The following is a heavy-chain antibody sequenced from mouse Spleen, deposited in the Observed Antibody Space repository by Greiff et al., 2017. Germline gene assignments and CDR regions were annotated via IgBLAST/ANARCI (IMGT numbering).Heavy chain of an antibody. CDR3: ARGGTVVATGYFDY. J-gene: IGHJ2*01. V-gene: IGHV1-80*01. CDR2: IYPGDGDT. CDR1: GYAFSSYW. Sequence: QVQLQQSGAELVKPGASVKISCKASGYAFSSYWMNWVKQRPGKGLEWIGQIYPGDGDTNYNGKFKGKATLTADKSSSTAYMQLSSLTSEDSAVYFCARGGTVVATGYFDYWGQGTTLTVSS. D-gene: IGHD1-1*01.